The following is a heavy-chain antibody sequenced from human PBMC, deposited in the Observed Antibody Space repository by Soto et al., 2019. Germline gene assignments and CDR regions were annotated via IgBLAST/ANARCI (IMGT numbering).Heavy chain of an antibody. CDR2: IYYSGST. D-gene: IGHD3-3*01. CDR3: ARETYDFWSGYQAPDAFDI. CDR1: GGSISSGDYY. V-gene: IGHV4-30-4*01. J-gene: IGHJ3*02. Sequence: SETLSLTCTVSGGSISSGDYYWSWIRQPPGKGLEWIGYIYYSGSTYYNPSLKSRVTISVDTSKNQFSLKLSSVTAADTAVYYCARETYDFWSGYQAPDAFDIWGQGTMVTVSS.